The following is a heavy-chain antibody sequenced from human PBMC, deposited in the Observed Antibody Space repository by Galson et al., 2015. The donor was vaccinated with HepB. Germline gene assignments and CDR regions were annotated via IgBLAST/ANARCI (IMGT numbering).Heavy chain of an antibody. CDR2: ISSSSSYT. D-gene: IGHD4-17*01. Sequence: SLRLSCAASGFTFSDYYMSWIRQAPGKGLEWVSYISSSSSYTNYADSVKGRFTISRDNAKNSLYLQMNSLRAEDTAVYYCASYGDYGGIGAHFDYWGQGTLVTVSS. J-gene: IGHJ4*02. CDR1: GFTFSDYY. CDR3: ASYGDYGGIGAHFDY. V-gene: IGHV3-11*06.